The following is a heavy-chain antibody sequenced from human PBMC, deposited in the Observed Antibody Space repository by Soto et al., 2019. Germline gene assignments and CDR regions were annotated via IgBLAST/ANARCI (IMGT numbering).Heavy chain of an antibody. D-gene: IGHD6-6*01. CDR2: INAGNGNT. J-gene: IGHJ4*02. V-gene: IGHV1-3*05. Sequence: QVHLVQSGAEEKKPGDSVTVSCKASGYTFFNYAMYWVRQAPGQRLEWMGWINAGNGNTKYSPKFQGRVTITSDTCASTVYMELTSLRSEDTGVYYCTRVRPISNSYGFDYWGQGTLVTVSS. CDR1: GYTFFNYA. CDR3: TRVRPISNSYGFDY.